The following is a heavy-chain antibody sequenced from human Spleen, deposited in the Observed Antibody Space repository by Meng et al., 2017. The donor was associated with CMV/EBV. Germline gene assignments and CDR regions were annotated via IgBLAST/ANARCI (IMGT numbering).Heavy chain of an antibody. Sequence: GESLKISCAASGFTFSNYWMHWVRQAPGKGLVWVSRINSDGSSTSYADSVKGRFTISRDNAKNTLYLQMNSLRAEDTAVYYCAKWDVNNGPFDCWGQGTLVTVSS. CDR3: AKWDVNNGPFDC. CDR1: GFTFSNYW. J-gene: IGHJ4*02. CDR2: INSDGSST. D-gene: IGHD1-26*01. V-gene: IGHV3-74*01.